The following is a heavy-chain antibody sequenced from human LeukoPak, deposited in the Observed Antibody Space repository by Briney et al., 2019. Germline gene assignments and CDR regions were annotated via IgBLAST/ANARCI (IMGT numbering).Heavy chain of an antibody. D-gene: IGHD2-2*01. J-gene: IGHJ5*02. CDR1: GGSFSGYY. CDR3: ASTYCSSTSCYRRRSWFDP. CDR2: INHSGST. V-gene: IGHV4-34*01. Sequence: SETLSLTCAVYGGSFSGYYWSWIRQPPGKGLEWIGEINHSGSTNYNPSLKSRVTISVDTSKNQFSLKLGSVTAADTAVYYCASTYCSSTSCYRRRSWFDPWGQGALVTVSS.